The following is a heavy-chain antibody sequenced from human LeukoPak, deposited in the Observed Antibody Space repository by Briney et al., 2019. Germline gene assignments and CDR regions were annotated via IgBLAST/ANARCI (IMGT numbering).Heavy chain of an antibody. Sequence: PGGSLRLSCAASGFTVSSNYMSWVRQAPGKGLEWVSVIYSGGSTYYADSVKGRFAISRDNAKNSVYLQMSSLRAEDTAVYYCARDGTPFDSWGQGTLVTVSS. CDR1: GFTVSSNY. D-gene: IGHD1-26*01. CDR3: ARDGTPFDS. CDR2: IYSGGST. V-gene: IGHV3-66*01. J-gene: IGHJ4*02.